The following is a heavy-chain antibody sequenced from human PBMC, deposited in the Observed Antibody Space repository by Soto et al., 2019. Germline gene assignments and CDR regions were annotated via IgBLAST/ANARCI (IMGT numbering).Heavy chain of an antibody. Sequence: VGSLRLSRAASGFTFSTYAMNWVRQAPGNGLEWVSAISGSGGSIHYADSVKGRFTISRDNSKNTLYLQMNSLRAEDTAVYYCARDDYYDSSGYLAPLDYWGQGTLVTVSS. CDR1: GFTFSTYA. J-gene: IGHJ4*02. CDR2: ISGSGGSI. CDR3: ARDDYYDSSGYLAPLDY. V-gene: IGHV3-23*01. D-gene: IGHD3-22*01.